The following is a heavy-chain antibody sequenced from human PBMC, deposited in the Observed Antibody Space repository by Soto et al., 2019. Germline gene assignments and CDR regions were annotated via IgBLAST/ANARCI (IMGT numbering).Heavy chain of an antibody. D-gene: IGHD2-8*01. Sequence: QVQLVQSGAEVKKPGASVKVSCKASGYTFTSYGFTWVRQAPGQGLEWMGWISAYNGNTNYAQKLQGRVTMTTDTSTSTAYMELRSLRSDDTAVYYCARGGHCTNGVCYNGPHAFDIWGQGTKVTVSS. CDR2: ISAYNGNT. V-gene: IGHV1-18*04. J-gene: IGHJ3*02. CDR1: GYTFTSYG. CDR3: ARGGHCTNGVCYNGPHAFDI.